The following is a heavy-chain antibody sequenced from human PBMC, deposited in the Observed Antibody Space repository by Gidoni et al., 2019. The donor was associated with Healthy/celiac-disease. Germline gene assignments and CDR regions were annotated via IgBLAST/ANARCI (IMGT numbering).Heavy chain of an antibody. J-gene: IGHJ4*02. Sequence: APGYTFTGYYMHWVRQAPGQGLEWMGWINPNSGGTNYAQKFQGRVTMTRDTSISTAYMELSRLRSDDTAVYYCARNLLIAAAGTSGYWGQGTLVTVSS. V-gene: IGHV1-2*02. CDR3: ARNLLIAAAGTSGY. D-gene: IGHD6-13*01. CDR2: INPNSGGT. CDR1: GYTFTGYY.